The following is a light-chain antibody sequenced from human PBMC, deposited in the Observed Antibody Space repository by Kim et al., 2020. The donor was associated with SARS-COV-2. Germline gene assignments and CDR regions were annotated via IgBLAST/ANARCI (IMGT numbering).Light chain of an antibody. CDR3: NSRDSNGNHAV. V-gene: IGLV3-19*01. Sequence: ALGQTVRITCQGDSLRSYSASWYQQKPGQAPVRVIYGKNTRPSGIPDRFSGSSSGNTASLTITGAQAEDEADYYCNSRDSNGNHAVFGGGTQLTVL. CDR1: SLRSYS. J-gene: IGLJ7*01. CDR2: GKN.